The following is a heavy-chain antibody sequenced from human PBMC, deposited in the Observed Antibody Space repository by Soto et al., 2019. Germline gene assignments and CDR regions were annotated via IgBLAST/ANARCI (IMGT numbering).Heavy chain of an antibody. V-gene: IGHV1-2*02. J-gene: IGHJ4*02. CDR2: INPNSGGT. Sequence: ASMKVSCKASGYSFTAYYLHWVRQAHGQGPEWMGWINPNSGGTNYAQKFQGRVTMTRDTSTSTVHMELSSLTSDDTAVYYCARKKSGDSVLLKYWGQGTPVTVSS. CDR3: ARKKSGDSVLLKY. CDR1: GYSFTAYY. D-gene: IGHD2-15*01.